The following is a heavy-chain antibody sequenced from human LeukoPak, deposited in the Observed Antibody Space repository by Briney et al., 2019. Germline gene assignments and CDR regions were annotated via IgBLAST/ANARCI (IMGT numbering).Heavy chain of an antibody. V-gene: IGHV3-21*01. D-gene: IGHD3-22*01. CDR2: ISSSSSYV. Sequence: GVSLRLSCAASGFTFSSYSMNWVRQAPGKGLEWVSSISSSSSYVYYADSVKGRFTISRDNAKNSLYLQMNSLRAEDTAVYYCARGRHDYDSSGPDYWGQGTLVTVSS. CDR1: GFTFSSYS. CDR3: ARGRHDYDSSGPDY. J-gene: IGHJ4*02.